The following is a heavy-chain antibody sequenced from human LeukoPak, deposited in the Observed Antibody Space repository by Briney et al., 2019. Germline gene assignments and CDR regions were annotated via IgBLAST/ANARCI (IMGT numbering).Heavy chain of an antibody. CDR1: GFTLRNYW. V-gene: IGHV3-74*01. CDR3: ARYSSSSGGAAYYLDY. D-gene: IGHD6-6*01. J-gene: IGHJ4*01. CDR2: ISGDGSVT. Sequence: SGGSMRLSCTASGFTLRNYWTHWVRQVPGKRLVWVSRISGDGSVTNYADSVQGRFTISRDNAKNILYLQINSLRSEDTAVYYCARYSSSSGGAAYYLDYWGHGTLVTVSS.